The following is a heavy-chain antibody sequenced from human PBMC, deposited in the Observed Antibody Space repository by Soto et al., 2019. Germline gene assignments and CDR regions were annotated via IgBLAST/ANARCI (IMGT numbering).Heavy chain of an antibody. V-gene: IGHV4-31*03. CDR2: IYYSGST. D-gene: IGHD1-7*01. J-gene: IGHJ6*03. Sequence: SETLSLTCTVSGGSISSGGYYWSWIRQHPGKGLEGIGYIYYSGSTYYNPSLRSRVTISVDMSKNQFSLHLNSVTPEDTAVYYCAGTSSLQWYYMEVWDKGTTVTVSS. CDR3: AGTSSLQWYYMEV. CDR1: GGSISSGGYY.